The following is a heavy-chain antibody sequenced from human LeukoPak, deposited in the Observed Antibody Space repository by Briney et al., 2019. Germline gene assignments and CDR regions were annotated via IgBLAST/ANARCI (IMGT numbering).Heavy chain of an antibody. J-gene: IGHJ5*02. D-gene: IGHD2-8*02. CDR2: IYYSGST. V-gene: IGHV4-59*01. CDR1: GGSISSYY. Sequence: SETLSLTCTVSGGSISSYYWSWIRQPPGKGLEWIGYIYYSGSTNYNPSLKSRVTISVDTSKNQFSLKLSSVTAADTAVYYCARRRPSFNPGGVWFDPWGQGTLVTASS. CDR3: ARRRPSFNPGGVWFDP.